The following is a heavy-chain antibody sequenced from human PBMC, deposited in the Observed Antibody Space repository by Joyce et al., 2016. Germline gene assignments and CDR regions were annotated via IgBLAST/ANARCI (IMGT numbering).Heavy chain of an antibody. CDR1: GYIFNAYG. CDR3: ARGRGDDCWSGYYGSIDY. D-gene: IGHD3-3*01. CDR2: IVPRSTTT. V-gene: IGHV1-69*01. J-gene: IGHJ4*02. Sequence: QVPLEQSGAEVKKPGSSVTVSCKPSGYIFNAYGINWVRQAPGQVLEWLGGIVPRSTTTDYAQKFRGRLTISAHEPTSKVYMELSSLRSDDTGTYYCARGRGDDCWSGYYGSIDYWGQGTLVSVSS.